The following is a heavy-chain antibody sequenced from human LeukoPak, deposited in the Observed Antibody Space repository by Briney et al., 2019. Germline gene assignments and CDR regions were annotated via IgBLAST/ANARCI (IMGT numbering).Heavy chain of an antibody. CDR3: ARDYGVWFGEHYYYNGMDV. CDR2: FYTSGIA. V-gene: IGHV4-4*07. Sequence: SETLSLTCTVSGGSISSPYWTWIRQPAGKGLEWIGRFYTSGIANYNPSLKSRVTVSVDASKNQFSLKVTSVTAADTSIYYSARDYGVWFGEHYYYNGMDVWGQGISVTVSS. CDR1: GGSISSPY. J-gene: IGHJ6*02. D-gene: IGHD3-10*01.